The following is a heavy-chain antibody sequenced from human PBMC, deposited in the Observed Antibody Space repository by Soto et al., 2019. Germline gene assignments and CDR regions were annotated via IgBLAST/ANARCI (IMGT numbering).Heavy chain of an antibody. CDR3: ARAPLRGSGSYYPHLDY. CDR2: INAGNGNT. J-gene: IGHJ4*02. Sequence: GASVKVSCKASGYTFTSYAMHWVRQAPGQRLEWMGWINAGNGNTKYSQKFQGRVTITRDTSASTDYMELSSLRSEDTAVYYFARAPLRGSGSYYPHLDYWGQGTLVTVSS. V-gene: IGHV1-3*01. D-gene: IGHD3-10*01. CDR1: GYTFTSYA.